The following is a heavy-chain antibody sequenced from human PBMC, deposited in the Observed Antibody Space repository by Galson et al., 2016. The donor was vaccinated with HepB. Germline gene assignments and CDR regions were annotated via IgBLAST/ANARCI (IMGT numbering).Heavy chain of an antibody. V-gene: IGHV3-73*01. CDR2: IRNKANNHAT. CDR1: GFTFSGSA. Sequence: SLRLSCAASGFTFSGSAMHWVRQAPGKGLEWVGRIRNKANNHATEYAASVKGRFSISRDDSTYTAYLHMNSLKTEDTAVYYCASGPVYCGDDCFDDYCGRGTLVTVSS. CDR3: ASGPVYCGDDCFDDY. J-gene: IGHJ4*02. D-gene: IGHD2-21*01.